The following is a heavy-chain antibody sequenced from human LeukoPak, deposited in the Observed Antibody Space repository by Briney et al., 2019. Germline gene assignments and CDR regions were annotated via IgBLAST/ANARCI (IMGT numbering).Heavy chain of an antibody. CDR2: ISGGGGST. CDR3: AKNLAAAAPGYFDY. D-gene: IGHD6-13*01. V-gene: IGHV3-23*01. CDR1: GFTFSSYA. J-gene: IGHJ4*02. Sequence: GGSLRLSCAASGFTFSSYAMTWVRQAPGKGLEWVSGISGGGGSTYYADSAKGRFTISRDNSKNTLYLQMNSLRAEDTAVYYCAKNLAAAAPGYFDYWGQGTLVTVSS.